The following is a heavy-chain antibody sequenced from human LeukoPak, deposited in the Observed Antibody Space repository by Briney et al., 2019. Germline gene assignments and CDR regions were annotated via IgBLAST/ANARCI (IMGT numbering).Heavy chain of an antibody. CDR2: ISAYNGNT. CDR1: GYTFTSYG. Sequence: ASVKVSCKASGYTFTSYGISWVRQAPGQGLEWMGWISAYNGNTNYAQKFQGRVTMTTDTFTSTAYMELRRLRSDDTAVYYCARDVPHPYDNSDYYFGPQPSNTPSFDSWGQETLVTVSS. D-gene: IGHD3-22*01. J-gene: IGHJ5*01. CDR3: ARDVPHPYDNSDYYFGPQPSNTPSFDS. V-gene: IGHV1-18*01.